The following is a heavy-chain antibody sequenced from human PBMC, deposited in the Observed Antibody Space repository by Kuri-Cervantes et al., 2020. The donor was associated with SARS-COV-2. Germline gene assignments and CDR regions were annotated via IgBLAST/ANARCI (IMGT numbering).Heavy chain of an antibody. J-gene: IGHJ1*01. V-gene: IGHV3-23*01. D-gene: IGHD6-13*01. Sequence: GGSLRLSCAAAGFTFSNYAASWVRQAPGKGLEWVSYINGYGDRTHYVDSVKGRLTISRDNSKNTLYLQMNSLRAEDTAVYYCAKDVAAGTRAPPEYFQPWGQGTLVTVSS. CDR1: GFTFSNYA. CDR3: AKDVAAGTRAPPEYFQP. CDR2: INGYGDRT.